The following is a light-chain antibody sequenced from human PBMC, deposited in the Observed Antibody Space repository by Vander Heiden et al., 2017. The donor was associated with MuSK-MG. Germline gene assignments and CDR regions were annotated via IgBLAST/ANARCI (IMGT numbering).Light chain of an antibody. V-gene: IGLV7-43*01. CDR3: LLYYGGAQLVV. Sequence: QTVVTQDPSLTVCPGRTVTLTCASSTGAVTSGYYPTWFQQKPGQAPRALIYSASNKPSWTPARFSGSILGGKAALTLSGVQPEDEAEYYCLLYYGGAQLVVFGGGTKLTVL. J-gene: IGLJ2*01. CDR2: SAS. CDR1: TGAVTSGYY.